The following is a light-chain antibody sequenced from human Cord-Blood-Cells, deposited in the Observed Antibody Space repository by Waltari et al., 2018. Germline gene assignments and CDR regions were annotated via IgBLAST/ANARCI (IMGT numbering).Light chain of an antibody. CDR1: QSVSSSY. V-gene: IGKV3-20*01. J-gene: IGKJ2*03. CDR2: GAS. Sequence: IVLTPSPRTLSLSPGERATLSCRASQSVSSSYFAWYQQKPGQAHRLLSYGASSRATGIPDRFSGSGSGTDFTLTISRLEPEDFAVYYCQQYGSSPSFGQGTKLEIK. CDR3: QQYGSSPS.